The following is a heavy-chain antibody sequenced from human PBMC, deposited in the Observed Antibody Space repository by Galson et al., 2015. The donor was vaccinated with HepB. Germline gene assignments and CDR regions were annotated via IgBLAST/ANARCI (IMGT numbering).Heavy chain of an antibody. J-gene: IGHJ4*02. D-gene: IGHD3-16*02. CDR2: IIPIFGTA. Sequence: SVKVSCKASGGTFSSYAISWVRQAPGQGLEWMGGIIPIFGTANYAQKFQGRVTITADESTSTAYMELSSLRSEDTAVYYCATSLAGLRLGELSLYRWVFDYWGQGPWSPSPQ. V-gene: IGHV1-69*13. CDR3: ATSLAGLRLGELSLYRWVFDY. CDR1: GGTFSSYA.